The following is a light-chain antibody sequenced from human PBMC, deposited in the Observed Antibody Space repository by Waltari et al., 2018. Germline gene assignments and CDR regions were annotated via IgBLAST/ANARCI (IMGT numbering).Light chain of an antibody. CDR3: SSYTSSSTLV. CDR2: EVS. J-gene: IGLJ2*01. CDR1: SIHAGGYNY. V-gene: IGLV2-14*01. Sequence: QSALTQPASVSGSPGQSITISCTGTSIHAGGYNYVSWYQQHPGNAPKLMIYEVSTRPSGVSNRCSGSKSGNTASLTISGLQAEDEADYYCSSYTSSSTLVFGGGTKLTVL.